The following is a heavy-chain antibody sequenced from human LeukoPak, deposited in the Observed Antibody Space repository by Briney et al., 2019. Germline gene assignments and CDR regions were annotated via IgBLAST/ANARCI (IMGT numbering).Heavy chain of an antibody. CDR3: AERSAYESLFDY. D-gene: IGHD5-12*01. V-gene: IGHV4-38-2*02. CDR2: IYPSGST. Sequence: SETLSLTCTVSGSSINSAYYWGWIRQPPGKGLEWIGTIYPSGSTSYNPSLMSRVTISLDTSKNQFSLRLNSVTAADTAVYFCAERSAYESLFDYWGQGTLVTVSS. CDR1: GSSINSAYY. J-gene: IGHJ4*02.